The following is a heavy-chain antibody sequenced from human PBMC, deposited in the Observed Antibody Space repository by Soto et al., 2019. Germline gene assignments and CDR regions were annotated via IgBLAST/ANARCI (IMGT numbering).Heavy chain of an antibody. Sequence: SETLSLTCTVSGGSISSGDYYWSWIRQPPGKGLEWIGYIYYSGSTYYNPSLKSRVTISVDTSKNQFSLKLSSVTAADTAVYYCGRSGSYYGGFDYWGQGTLVTVSS. V-gene: IGHV4-30-4*01. J-gene: IGHJ4*02. CDR3: GRSGSYYGGFDY. CDR1: GGSISSGDYY. CDR2: IYYSGST. D-gene: IGHD1-26*01.